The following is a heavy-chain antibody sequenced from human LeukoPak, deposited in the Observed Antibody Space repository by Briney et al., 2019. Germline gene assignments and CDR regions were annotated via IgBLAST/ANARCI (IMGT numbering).Heavy chain of an antibody. V-gene: IGHV3-21*01. CDR3: ARGSEKYDFWSGYYPPTYFDY. D-gene: IGHD3-3*01. J-gene: IGHJ4*02. CDR1: GFTFSSYS. Sequence: GGSLRLSCAASGFTFSSYSMNWVRQAPGKGLEWVSSISSSSSYIYYADSVKGRFTISRDNAKNSLYLQMNSLRAEDTAVYYCARGSEKYDFWSGYYPPTYFDYWGQGTLVTVSS. CDR2: ISSSSSYI.